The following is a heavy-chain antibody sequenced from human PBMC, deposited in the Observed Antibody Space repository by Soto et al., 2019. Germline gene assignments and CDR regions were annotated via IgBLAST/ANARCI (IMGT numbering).Heavy chain of an antibody. D-gene: IGHD2-15*01. CDR1: GFTFSNYW. V-gene: IGHV3-74*01. J-gene: IGHJ6*03. CDR2: INSDGSVS. Sequence: EVKLVESGGGLVQPGGSLRLSCAASGFTFSNYWMYWVRQAPGQGLVWVSRINSDGSVSRYADSVKGRLTISRDNVKNTLYLQMNRLRVEDTAVDYCARGDCVGGSCYSLAGSFYYYMDVWGKGTTVTVFS. CDR3: ARGDCVGGSCYSLAGSFYYYMDV.